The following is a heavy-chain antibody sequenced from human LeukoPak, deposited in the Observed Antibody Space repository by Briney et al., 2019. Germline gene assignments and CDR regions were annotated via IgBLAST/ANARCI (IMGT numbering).Heavy chain of an antibody. CDR2: IIPIFGTA. CDR1: GGTFSSYA. V-gene: IGHV1-69*05. CDR3: ARFGDRYSGSYHFDY. J-gene: IGHJ4*02. Sequence: SVKVSCKASGGTFSSYAISWVRQAPGQGLEWMGGIIPIFGTANYAQKFQGRVTITTDESTSTAYMELSSLRSEDTAVYYCARFGDRYSGSYHFDYWGQGTLVTVSS. D-gene: IGHD1-26*01.